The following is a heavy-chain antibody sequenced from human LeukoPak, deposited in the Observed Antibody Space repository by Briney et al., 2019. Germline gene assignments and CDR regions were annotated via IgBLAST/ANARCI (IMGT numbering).Heavy chain of an antibody. J-gene: IGHJ3*02. CDR1: GDSISSGGHY. CDR2: ISYSGST. V-gene: IGHV4-31*03. Sequence: SQTLSLTCPVSGDSISSGGHYWSWIRQHPGKGLEWIACISYSGSTYYNPSLKSRIIISVDTSKNRFSLKLSSVTAADTAVYFCARGAFNYYDTIGYSNDAFDIWGQGTMVTVSS. D-gene: IGHD3-22*01. CDR3: ARGAFNYYDTIGYSNDAFDI.